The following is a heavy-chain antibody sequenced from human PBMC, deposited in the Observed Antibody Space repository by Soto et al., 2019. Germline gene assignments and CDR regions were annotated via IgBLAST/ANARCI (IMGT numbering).Heavy chain of an antibody. CDR1: GFSLSTSGVA. D-gene: IGHD3-10*01. V-gene: IGHV2-5*02. J-gene: IGHJ3*01. CDR3: AHRLPASSFDF. CDR2: IYWDDDK. Sequence: SGPTLVNPTQTLTLTCTFSGFSLSTSGVAVGWIRQPPGKALEWLALIYWDDDKRYSPSMKGRLTITRDTSKNQVVLIMTNMDPEDTATYYCAHRLPASSFDFWGQGTMVTVS.